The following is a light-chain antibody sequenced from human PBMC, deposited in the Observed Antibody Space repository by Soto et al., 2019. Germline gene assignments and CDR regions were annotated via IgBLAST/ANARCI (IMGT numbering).Light chain of an antibody. CDR1: SSDIGDYNY. J-gene: IGLJ3*02. Sequence: QSALTQPASVSGSPGQSITISCTGTSSDIGDYNYVSWYQHHPGKAPKLMIFEVTYRPSGVSNRFSGSKSGNTASLTISGLQTEDEADYYCNSYSASSPLWVFGGGTQLTVL. V-gene: IGLV2-14*01. CDR3: NSYSASSPLWV. CDR2: EVT.